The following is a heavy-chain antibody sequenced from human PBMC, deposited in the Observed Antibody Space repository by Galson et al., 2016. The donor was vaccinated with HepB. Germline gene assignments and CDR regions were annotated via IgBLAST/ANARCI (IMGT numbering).Heavy chain of an antibody. Sequence: SLRLSCAASGFTVSSNYMSWVRQTPGKGLEWVSVVYSSGNTYYAGAVMGRFTISRDTSKNTLSRQMNSLRAEDTAGYYCARGTGGKYYYGMDVWGQGTTVTVPS. D-gene: IGHD2-8*02. CDR2: VYSSGNT. J-gene: IGHJ6*02. CDR3: ARGTGGKYYYGMDV. CDR1: GFTVSSNY. V-gene: IGHV3-53*01.